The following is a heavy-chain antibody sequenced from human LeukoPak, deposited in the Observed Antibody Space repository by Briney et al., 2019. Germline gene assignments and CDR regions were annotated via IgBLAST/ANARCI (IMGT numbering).Heavy chain of an antibody. J-gene: IGHJ4*02. Sequence: PSETLSLTCSVSGGSISRSLHYWAWPRQPPGKGLEWLATISESGTTYYTPSLKSRVTISVDTSKNQFSLNLGSVTAADTAVYYCARYSGSYFDYWGQGALVTVSS. V-gene: IGHV4-39*01. CDR3: ARYSGSYFDY. D-gene: IGHD6-19*01. CDR1: GGSISRSLHY. CDR2: ISESGTT.